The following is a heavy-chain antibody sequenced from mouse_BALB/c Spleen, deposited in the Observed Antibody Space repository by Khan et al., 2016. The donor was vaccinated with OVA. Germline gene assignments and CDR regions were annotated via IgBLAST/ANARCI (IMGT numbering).Heavy chain of an antibody. Sequence: EVQLQESGPGLVKPSQSLSLTCTVTGYSITSGYGWNWIRQFPGNKLEWMGYVSYSGSPNYNPSLKSRISITRDPSKNQFFLQLDSVTTDDTATYYCARTARIKYWGQGTTLTVSS. D-gene: IGHD1-2*01. J-gene: IGHJ2*01. V-gene: IGHV3-2*02. CDR3: ARTARIKY. CDR1: GYSITSGYG. CDR2: VSYSGSP.